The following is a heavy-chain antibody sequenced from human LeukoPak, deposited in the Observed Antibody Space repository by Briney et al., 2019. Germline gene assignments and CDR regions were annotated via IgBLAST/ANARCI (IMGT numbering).Heavy chain of an antibody. Sequence: GGSLRLSCAASGFTFNTYAMSWVRQAPGKGLEWVSAISDSGGSAYYADSVKGRFTISRDNSKNTLYLQMNSLRAEDTAVYYCARGPSGYHNTGGQGTLVTVSS. CDR3: ARGPSGYHNT. J-gene: IGHJ4*02. D-gene: IGHD5-12*01. CDR2: ISDSGGSA. V-gene: IGHV3-23*01. CDR1: GFTFNTYA.